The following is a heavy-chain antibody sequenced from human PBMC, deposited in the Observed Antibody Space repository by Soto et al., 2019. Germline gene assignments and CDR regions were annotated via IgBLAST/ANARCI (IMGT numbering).Heavy chain of an antibody. CDR2: IYSGGST. J-gene: IGHJ4*02. D-gene: IGHD2-15*01. V-gene: IGHV3-66*01. Sequence: EVQLVESGGGLVQPGGSLRLSCAASGFTVSSNYMSWVRQAPGKGLEWVSVIYSGGSTYYADSVKGRFTISRDNSKNTLYRQMNSLRAEDTAVYYCARDRGVVHPLDYWGQGTLVTVSS. CDR1: GFTVSSNY. CDR3: ARDRGVVHPLDY.